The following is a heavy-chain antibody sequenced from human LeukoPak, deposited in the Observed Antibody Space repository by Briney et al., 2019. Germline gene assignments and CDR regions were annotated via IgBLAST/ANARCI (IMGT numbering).Heavy chain of an antibody. D-gene: IGHD3-22*01. V-gene: IGHV4-34*01. CDR3: ATRTYYYDKSALSHEY. CDR1: GASFSGNY. Sequence: SETLSLTCAVSGASFSGNYWTWIRQPPGKGLEWIGEITHSGSANYNPSLNSRVTISVDMSKNQFSLKLNSVTAADTAVYYCATRTYYYDKSALSHEYWGQGTLVTVSS. CDR2: ITHSGSA. J-gene: IGHJ4*02.